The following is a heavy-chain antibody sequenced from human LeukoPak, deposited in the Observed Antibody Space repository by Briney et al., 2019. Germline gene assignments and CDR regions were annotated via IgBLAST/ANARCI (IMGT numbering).Heavy chain of an antibody. CDR2: INERGSST. J-gene: IGHJ4*02. CDR3: AGGRLVAASKAVAIDY. CDR1: GFTFSSSW. D-gene: IGHD5-12*01. Sequence: GGSLRLSCAASGFTFSSSWLHWVRQAPGKGLVWVSRINERGSSTSYADSVKGRFTISRDSAKNTLYLQMNSLRADDTAVYYCAGGRLVAASKAVAIDYWGQGTLVTVSS. V-gene: IGHV3-74*01.